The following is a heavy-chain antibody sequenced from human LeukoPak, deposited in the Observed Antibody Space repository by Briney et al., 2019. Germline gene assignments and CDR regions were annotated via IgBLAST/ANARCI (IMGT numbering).Heavy chain of an antibody. CDR3: AKARVSSGVGYYSD. CDR2: IRGSGDRT. V-gene: IGHV3-23*01. J-gene: IGHJ4*02. Sequence: GGSLRLSCAASGFTFASYAMGWVRQAPGKGLQWVSDIRGSGDRTYYADSVKGRFTISRDNSKNMLYLQMNSLRAEDAAVYYCAKARVSSGVGYYSDWGQGTLVTVSS. D-gene: IGHD3-22*01. CDR1: GFTFASYA.